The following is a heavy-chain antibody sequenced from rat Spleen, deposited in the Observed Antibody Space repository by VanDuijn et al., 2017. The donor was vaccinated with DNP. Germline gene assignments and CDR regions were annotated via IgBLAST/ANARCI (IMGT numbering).Heavy chain of an antibody. J-gene: IGHJ2*01. CDR1: GFSLTSYG. D-gene: IGHD5-1*01. Sequence: QVQLKESGPGLVQPSQTLSLTCTVSGFSLTSYGVSWIRQSPGKGLEWIAAISSVGSTYYNLALKSRLSISRDTSKSQVFLKMSSLQTEDTATYYCAREGNWELDFDYWGQGVMVTVSS. CDR2: ISSVGST. CDR3: AREGNWELDFDY. V-gene: IGHV2S12*01.